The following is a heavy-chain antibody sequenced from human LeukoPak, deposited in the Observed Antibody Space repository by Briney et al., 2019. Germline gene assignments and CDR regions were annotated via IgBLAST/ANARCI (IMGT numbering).Heavy chain of an antibody. CDR2: IYTSGST. V-gene: IGHV4-4*07. J-gene: IGHJ6*03. CDR3: ARDPPLYYYDSRDYIDV. D-gene: IGHD3-22*01. CDR1: GGSISSYY. Sequence: PSETLSLTCTVSGGSISSYYWSWIRQPAGKGLEWIGRIYTSGSTNYNPSLKSRVTMSVDTSKNQFSLKLSSVTAADTAVYYCARDPPLYYYDSRDYIDVWGKGTTVTVSS.